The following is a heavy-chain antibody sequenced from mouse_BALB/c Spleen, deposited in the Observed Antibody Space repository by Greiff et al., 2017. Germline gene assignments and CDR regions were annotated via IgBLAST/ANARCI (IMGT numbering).Heavy chain of an antibody. CDR3: ARWRDLYAMDD. J-gene: IGHJ4*01. Sequence: EVQGVESVGGLVQPGGSRKLSCAASGFTFSSFGMHWVRQAPEKGLEWVAYISSGSSTIYYADTVKGRFTISRDNPKNTLFLQMTSLRSEDTAMYYCARWRDLYAMDDWGQGTSVTVSS. D-gene: IGHD3-3*01. CDR1: GFTFSSFG. CDR2: ISSGSSTI. V-gene: IGHV5-17*02.